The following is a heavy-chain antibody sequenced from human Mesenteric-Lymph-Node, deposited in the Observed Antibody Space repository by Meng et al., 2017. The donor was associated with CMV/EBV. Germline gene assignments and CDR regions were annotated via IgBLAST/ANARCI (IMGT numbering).Heavy chain of an antibody. V-gene: IGHV3-74*01. CDR3: ARGGYITIFGVVNLKGGMDV. J-gene: IGHJ6*02. Sequence: GESLKISCAASGFTFSSYWMSWVRKAPGKGLVWVSRINSDGSSTSYADSVKGRFTISRDNAKNTLYLQMNSLRAEDTAVYYCARGGYITIFGVVNLKGGMDVWGQGTTVTVSS. D-gene: IGHD3-3*01. CDR1: GFTFSSYW. CDR2: INSDGSST.